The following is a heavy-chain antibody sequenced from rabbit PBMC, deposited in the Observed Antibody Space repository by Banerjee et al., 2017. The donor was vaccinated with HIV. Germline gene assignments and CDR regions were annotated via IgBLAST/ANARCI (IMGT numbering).Heavy chain of an antibody. D-gene: IGHD4-2*01. Sequence: QEQLEESGGDLVKPEGSLTLTCTASGFSFSSSYWIYWVRQAPGKGLEWIACIYAGSSGSTYYASWAKGRFTISKTSSTTVTLQMTSLTAADTATYFCASNLVVAALDLWGPGTLVTVS. CDR1: GFSFSSSYW. CDR2: IYAGSSGST. V-gene: IGHV1S45*01. CDR3: ASNLVVAALDL. J-gene: IGHJ4*01.